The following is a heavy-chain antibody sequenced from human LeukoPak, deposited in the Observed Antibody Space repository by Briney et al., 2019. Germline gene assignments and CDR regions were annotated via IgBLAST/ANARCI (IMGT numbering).Heavy chain of an antibody. Sequence: SVKASCKASGGTFSSYAISRVRQAPGQGLEWMGRIIPIFGTANYAQKFQGRVTITTDESTSTAYMELSSLRSEDTAVYYCARGDSSSWYGGHWFDPWGQGTLVTVSS. J-gene: IGHJ5*02. CDR1: GGTFSSYA. D-gene: IGHD6-13*01. CDR2: IIPIFGTA. CDR3: ARGDSSSWYGGHWFDP. V-gene: IGHV1-69*05.